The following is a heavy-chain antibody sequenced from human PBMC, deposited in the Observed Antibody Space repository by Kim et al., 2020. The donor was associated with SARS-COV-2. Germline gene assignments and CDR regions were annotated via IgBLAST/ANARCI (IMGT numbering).Heavy chain of an antibody. CDR3: ARGGVVVGTRGWFDP. J-gene: IGHJ5*02. D-gene: IGHD3-22*01. CDR2: IYYSGST. Sequence: SETLSLTCTVSGGSISSYYWSWIRQPPGKGLEWIGYIYYSGSTNYNPSLKSRVTISVDTSKNQFSLKLSSVTAADTAVYYCARGGVVVGTRGWFDPWGQGTLVTVSS. V-gene: IGHV4-59*13. CDR1: GGSISSYY.